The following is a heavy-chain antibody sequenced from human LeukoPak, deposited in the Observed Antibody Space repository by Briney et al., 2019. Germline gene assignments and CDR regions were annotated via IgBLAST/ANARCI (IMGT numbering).Heavy chain of an antibody. Sequence: SETLSLTCAVYGGSFSGYYWSWIRQPPGKGLEWIGYIYYSGSTNYNPSLKSRVTISVDTSKNQFSLKLSSVTAADTAVYYCARDRGSQPFIDYWGQGTLVTVSS. V-gene: IGHV4-59*01. J-gene: IGHJ4*02. CDR3: ARDRGSQPFIDY. CDR1: GGSFSGYY. D-gene: IGHD1-26*01. CDR2: IYYSGST.